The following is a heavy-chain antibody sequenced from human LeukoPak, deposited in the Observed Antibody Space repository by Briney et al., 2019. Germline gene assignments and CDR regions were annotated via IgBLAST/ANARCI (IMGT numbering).Heavy chain of an antibody. CDR1: GGSISSSDCC. D-gene: IGHD1-26*01. CDR2: IHYIGAT. CDR3: ARPSTSGSYYY. V-gene: IGHV4-39*01. J-gene: IGHJ4*02. Sequence: SETLSLTCTVSGGSISSSDCCWGWIRQPPGRGLEWIGSIHYIGATYYYPSLKSRVTISVDTSKNQFSPKLTSVTAADTAVYYCARPSTSGSYYYWSQGILVTVSS.